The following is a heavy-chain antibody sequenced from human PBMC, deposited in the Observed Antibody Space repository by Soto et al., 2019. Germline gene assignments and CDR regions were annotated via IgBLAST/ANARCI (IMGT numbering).Heavy chain of an antibody. CDR1: GYTFTGYA. V-gene: IGHV1-3*01. CDR2: INAGNGNT. D-gene: IGHD3-10*01. Sequence: QVQLVQSGAEVKKPGASVKVSCKASGYTFTGYAMHWVRQAPGQRLEWMGWINAGNGNTKYSQKFQGRVTITRDTSASTAYMELSRLRSEDTAVYYCARDMGFGLSDYWGQGTLVTVSS. J-gene: IGHJ4*02. CDR3: ARDMGFGLSDY.